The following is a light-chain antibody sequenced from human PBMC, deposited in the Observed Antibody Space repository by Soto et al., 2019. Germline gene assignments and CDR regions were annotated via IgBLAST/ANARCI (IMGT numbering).Light chain of an antibody. Sequence: DIQWTQSPSFLSTSVGDRVTISWRASQGISDYLAWYQQKPGKAPKLLIYGASTLQSGVPSRFSGSASGTEFTLTISSLQPEDFATYFCQQFNAYPLTFGGGTKLEIK. CDR2: GAS. CDR1: QGISDY. J-gene: IGKJ4*01. CDR3: QQFNAYPLT. V-gene: IGKV1-9*01.